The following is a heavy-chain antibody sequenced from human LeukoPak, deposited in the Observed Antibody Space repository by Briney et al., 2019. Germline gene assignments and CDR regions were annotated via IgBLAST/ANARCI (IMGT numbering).Heavy chain of an antibody. CDR2: INAGGTST. CDR3: AKGPTVTTFAY. CDR1: GFTFRSHA. J-gene: IGHJ4*02. Sequence: PGGSLRLSCAASGFTFRSHAMHWVRQAPGKGLERVSGINAGGTSTYYADSVKGQFTIHRDNSNDTLYLQMNNLRVEDTAMYYCAKGPTVTTFAYRRRGALVTVSS. D-gene: IGHD4-17*01. V-gene: IGHV3-23*01.